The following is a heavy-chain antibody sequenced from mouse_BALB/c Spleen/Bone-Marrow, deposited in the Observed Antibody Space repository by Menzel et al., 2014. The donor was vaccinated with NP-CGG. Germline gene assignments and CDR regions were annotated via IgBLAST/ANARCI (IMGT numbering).Heavy chain of an antibody. Sequence: VQLQQSGGGLVQPGGSLKFSCAASGFDFSRYWMTWVRQAPGKGLEWIGEINPDSSTINYTPSLKDKFIISRDNAKNALYLQMSKGRSEDTALYYCARPGYYGYQDVWGAGTTVTVSS. J-gene: IGHJ1*01. CDR2: INPDSSTI. V-gene: IGHV4-1*02. CDR1: GFDFSRYW. CDR3: ARPGYYGYQDV. D-gene: IGHD1-2*01.